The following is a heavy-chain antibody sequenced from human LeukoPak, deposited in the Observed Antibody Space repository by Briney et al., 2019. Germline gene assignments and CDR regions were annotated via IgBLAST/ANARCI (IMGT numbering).Heavy chain of an antibody. CDR1: GFTFRTYV. Sequence: PGGSLRLSCAVSGFTFRTYVMNWVRQAPGKGLEWVSYISSSGSTIYYADSVKGRFTISRDNAKNSLYLQMNSLRAEDTAVYYCAELGITMIGGVWGKGTTVTISS. V-gene: IGHV3-48*03. J-gene: IGHJ6*04. CDR3: AELGITMIGGV. CDR2: ISSSGSTI. D-gene: IGHD3-10*02.